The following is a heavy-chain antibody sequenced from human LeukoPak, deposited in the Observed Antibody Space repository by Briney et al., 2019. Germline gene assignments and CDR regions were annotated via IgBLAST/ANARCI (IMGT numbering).Heavy chain of an antibody. CDR2: INPKSGGT. CDR1: GYTFTGYY. V-gene: IGHV1-2*02. CDR3: ARGLIWFGELSFDY. J-gene: IGHJ4*02. Sequence: ASVKVSCTASGYTFTGYYMHWVRQAPGHGLEWMGWINPKSGGTNVAQKFQGRVTMTRDTSISTAYMELSRLRSDDTAVYYCARGLIWFGELSFDYWGQGTLVTVSS. D-gene: IGHD3-10*01.